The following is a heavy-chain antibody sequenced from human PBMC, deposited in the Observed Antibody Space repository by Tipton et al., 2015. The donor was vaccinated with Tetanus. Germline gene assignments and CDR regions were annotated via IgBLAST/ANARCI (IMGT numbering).Heavy chain of an antibody. CDR3: ARGDGDCSGTSCYYYYGMDV. CDR1: GGSISSSSYY. V-gene: IGHV4-39*07. CDR2: IYYSGST. D-gene: IGHD2-2*01. J-gene: IGHJ6*02. Sequence: TLSLTCTVSGGSISSSSYYWGWIRQPPGKGLEWIGSIYYSGSTYYNPSLKSRVTISVDTSKNQFSLKLSSVTAADTAVYYCARGDGDCSGTSCYYYYGMDVWGQGTTVTVSS.